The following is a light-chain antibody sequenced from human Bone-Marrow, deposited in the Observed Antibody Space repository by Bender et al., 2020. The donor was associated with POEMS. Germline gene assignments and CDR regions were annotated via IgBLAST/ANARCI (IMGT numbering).Light chain of an antibody. V-gene: IGLV2-23*01. CDR2: EGD. CDR1: TSDVMVNNL. CDR3: CSYAGNRSYV. J-gene: IGLJ1*01. Sequence: QSALFQPASVFGPPGQSITISCTGTTSDVMVNNLVSWYHQHPGKAPRLIFYEGDKRLPGVSNRFSGSKSGNTASLTISGLQAEDEGDYYCCSYAGNRSYVFGTGTEVTVL.